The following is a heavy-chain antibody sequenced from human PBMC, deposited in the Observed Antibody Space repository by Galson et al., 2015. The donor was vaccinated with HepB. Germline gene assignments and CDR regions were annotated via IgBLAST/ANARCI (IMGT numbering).Heavy chain of an antibody. CDR3: ATSPHTGHYYDSSGPDAFDI. J-gene: IGHJ3*02. D-gene: IGHD3-22*01. CDR1: GYTLTELS. CDR2: FEPEDGET. Sequence: SVKVSCKVSGYTLTELSMHWVRQAPGKGLEWVGGFEPEDGETSYAQKFQGRVTMTEDTSTDTAYMELSSLRFEDTAVYYCATSPHTGHYYDSSGPDAFDIWGQGTMFTVSS. V-gene: IGHV1-24*01.